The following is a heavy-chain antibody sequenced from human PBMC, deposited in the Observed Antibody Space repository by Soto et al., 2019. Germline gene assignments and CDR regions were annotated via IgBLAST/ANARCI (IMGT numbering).Heavy chain of an antibody. D-gene: IGHD6-13*01. CDR1: GFTFSSYA. V-gene: IGHV3-30-3*01. Sequence: GSLRLSCAASGFTFSSYAMHWVRQAPGKGLEWVTVISYDGSNKYYADSVKGRFTISRDNSKNTLYLQMSSLRAEDTAVYFCARETGIAAADIFFGMDVWGQGTTVTVSS. J-gene: IGHJ6*02. CDR2: ISYDGSNK. CDR3: ARETGIAAADIFFGMDV.